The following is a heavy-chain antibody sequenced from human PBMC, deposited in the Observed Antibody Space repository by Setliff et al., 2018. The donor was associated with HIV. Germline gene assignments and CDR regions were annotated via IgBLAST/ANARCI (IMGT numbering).Heavy chain of an antibody. Sequence: SETLSLTCSVSGGSMRNYYWSWIRQPPRKGLEWVGYISYNGITTYNPSLKSRVTISVDTSKNQFSLRLTSVTAADTAVYYCARHRPWEVDVFDIWGQGTMVTVSS. CDR3: ARHRPWEVDVFDI. V-gene: IGHV4-59*08. J-gene: IGHJ3*02. D-gene: IGHD1-26*01. CDR1: GGSMRNYY. CDR2: ISYNGIT.